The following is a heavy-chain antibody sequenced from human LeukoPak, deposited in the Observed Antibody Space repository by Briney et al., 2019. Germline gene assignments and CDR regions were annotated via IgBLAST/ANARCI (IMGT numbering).Heavy chain of an antibody. V-gene: IGHV4-39*01. Sequence: SETLSLTCTVSGGSISSTTYYWGCVRQPPGNGLEWIGTVYYSGSTYYNPSLKCRVTISVDTSKNQFSLKLSSVTAADTAVYYCARLAPMVKPAAGTYTPSPQGWDFINADSWCQGTLVTVSS. J-gene: IGHJ4*02. CDR1: GGSISSTTYY. CDR2: VYYSGST. CDR3: ARLAPMVKPAAGTYTPSPQGWDFINADS. D-gene: IGHD6-13*01.